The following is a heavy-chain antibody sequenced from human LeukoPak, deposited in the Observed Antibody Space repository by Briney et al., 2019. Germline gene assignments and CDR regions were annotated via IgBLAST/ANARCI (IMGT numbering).Heavy chain of an antibody. CDR2: IYSGGTT. J-gene: IGHJ4*02. CDR1: GFTVSSNY. V-gene: IGHV3-53*01. D-gene: IGHD2-15*01. Sequence: SGGSLRLSCAASGFTVSSNYMSWVRQAPGKGLEWVSVIYSGGTTYYADSVKGRFTISRDNSRNTLYLQMSSLRAEDTGVYYCAREGEGYCGGDCFGYWGQGTLVTVSS. CDR3: AREGEGYCGGDCFGY.